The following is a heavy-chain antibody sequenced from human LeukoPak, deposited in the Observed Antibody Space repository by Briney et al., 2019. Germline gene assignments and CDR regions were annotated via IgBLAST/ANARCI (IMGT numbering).Heavy chain of an antibody. V-gene: IGHV1-24*01. CDR1: GYTLTELS. J-gene: IGHJ4*02. Sequence: ASVKVSCTVSGYTLTELSMHWVRQAPGKGLEWMGGFDPEDGETIYAQKFQGRVTMTEDTSTDTAYMELSSLRSEDTAVYYCAVAVAYPYYFDYWGQGTLVTVSS. CDR2: FDPEDGET. CDR3: AVAVAYPYYFDY. D-gene: IGHD6-19*01.